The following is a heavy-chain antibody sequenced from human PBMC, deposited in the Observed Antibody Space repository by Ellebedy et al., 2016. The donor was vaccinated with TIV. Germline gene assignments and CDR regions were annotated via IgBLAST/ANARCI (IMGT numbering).Heavy chain of an antibody. J-gene: IGHJ3*02. CDR2: IIPMFGRA. Sequence: AASVKVSCKASGGTFSSNAINWVRQAPGQGLEWMGGIIPMFGRANYAQKFQGRVTITADESTSTVYMELSGLRSEDTAVYYCAREGHQLLFPLATSDIWGQGTMVTVSS. V-gene: IGHV1-69*13. D-gene: IGHD2-21*01. CDR3: AREGHQLLFPLATSDI. CDR1: GGTFSSNA.